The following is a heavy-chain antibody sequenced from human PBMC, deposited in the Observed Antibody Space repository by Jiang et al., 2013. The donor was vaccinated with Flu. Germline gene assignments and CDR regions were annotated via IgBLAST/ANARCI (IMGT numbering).Heavy chain of an antibody. CDR2: IYHSGST. D-gene: IGHD2-2*01. CDR1: GGSISSSNW. CDR3: ARDRGYCSSTSCYNWFDP. V-gene: IGHV4-4*02. Sequence: GPGLVKPSGTLSLTCAVSGGSISSSNWWSWVRQPPGKGLEWIGEIYHSGSTNYNPSLKSRVTISVDKSKNQFSLKLSSVTAADTAVYYCARDRGYCSSTSCYNWFDPWAREPWSPSP. J-gene: IGHJ5*02.